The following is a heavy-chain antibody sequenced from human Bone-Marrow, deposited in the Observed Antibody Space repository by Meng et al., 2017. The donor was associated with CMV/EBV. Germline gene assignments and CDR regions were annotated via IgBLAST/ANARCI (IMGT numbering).Heavy chain of an antibody. J-gene: IGHJ6*02. CDR3: ATASFDYNPVSFVGYYYGMDV. CDR2: INPNSGGT. V-gene: IGHV1-2*02. Sequence: ASVKVSCKASGYTFTGYYMHWVRQAPGQGLEWMGWINPNSGGTNYAQKFQGRVTITTDESTSTAYMELSSLRSEDTAVYYCATASFDYNPVSFVGYYYGMDVWGQGTTVTVSS. CDR1: GYTFTGYY. D-gene: IGHD4-11*01.